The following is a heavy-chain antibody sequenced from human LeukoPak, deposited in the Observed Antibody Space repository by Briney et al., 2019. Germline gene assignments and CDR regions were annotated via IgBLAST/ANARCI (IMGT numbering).Heavy chain of an antibody. D-gene: IGHD2-21*01. CDR1: GFTFSDYN. J-gene: IGHJ4*02. CDR2: ISSLGSYI. Sequence: GGSLRLSCSTSGFTFSDYNINWVRQAPGKGLEWVSSISSLGSYIFYASSVKGRFTISRDNAQNSVFLQMNSLRVDDTAVYYCARADQWGDYYFDFWGQGTLVTVSS. V-gene: IGHV3-21*01. CDR3: ARADQWGDYYFDF.